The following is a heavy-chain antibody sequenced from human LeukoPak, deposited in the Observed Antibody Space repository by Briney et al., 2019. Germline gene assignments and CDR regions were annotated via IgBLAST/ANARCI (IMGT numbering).Heavy chain of an antibody. CDR2: ISSSSTM. CDR3: ARGSEWELLGSCDY. D-gene: IGHD1-26*01. Sequence: PGGSLRLSCAASGFTFSNYNMNWVRQAPGKGLEWVSIISSSSTMHYADSVKGRFTISRDNAKNSLYLQMNSLRAEDTAVYYCARGSEWELLGSCDYWGQGTLVTVSS. V-gene: IGHV3-69-1*01. J-gene: IGHJ4*02. CDR1: GFTFSNYN.